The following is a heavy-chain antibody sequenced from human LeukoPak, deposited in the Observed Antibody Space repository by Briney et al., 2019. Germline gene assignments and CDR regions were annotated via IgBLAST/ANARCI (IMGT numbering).Heavy chain of an antibody. V-gene: IGHV3-23*01. J-gene: IGHJ4*02. Sequence: RAGGSLRLSCTVSGFSLSSYAMSWVRRAPGKGLEWVSATSSSDDGKYYADSVRGRFTISRDNSKNTLYLQMNSLRAEDTAVYYCAKGDYDILTGYFDDWGQGTLVTVSS. D-gene: IGHD3-9*01. CDR2: TSSSDDGK. CDR1: GFSLSSYA. CDR3: AKGDYDILTGYFDD.